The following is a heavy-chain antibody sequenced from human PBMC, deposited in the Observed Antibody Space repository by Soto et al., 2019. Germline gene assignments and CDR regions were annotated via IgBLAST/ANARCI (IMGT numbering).Heavy chain of an antibody. Sequence: GSLRLSCAASGFSFSSSGMNWARQAPGKGLEWVSYISSSSNTISYADSVKGRFTISRDNAKNSLYLQMNSLRDEDTAVYYCAREGYSFGYFYNMDVWGRGTTVTVSS. V-gene: IGHV3-48*02. D-gene: IGHD5-18*01. CDR2: ISSSSNTI. CDR1: GFSFSSSG. CDR3: AREGYSFGYFYNMDV. J-gene: IGHJ6*02.